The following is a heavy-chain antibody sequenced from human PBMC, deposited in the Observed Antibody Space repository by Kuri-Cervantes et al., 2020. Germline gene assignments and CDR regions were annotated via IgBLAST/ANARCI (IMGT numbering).Heavy chain of an antibody. J-gene: IGHJ4*02. Sequence: ASVKVSCKTSGYTFTTYGINWVRQAPGQGLEWMGWISGHNGNTNYAQKFQGRVTMTIDTSTTTAYMELRSLRSDDTADYYCARDSNYETDYWGQGTLVTVSS. CDR2: ISGHNGNT. D-gene: IGHD1-7*01. V-gene: IGHV1-18*01. CDR1: GYTFTTYG. CDR3: ARDSNYETDY.